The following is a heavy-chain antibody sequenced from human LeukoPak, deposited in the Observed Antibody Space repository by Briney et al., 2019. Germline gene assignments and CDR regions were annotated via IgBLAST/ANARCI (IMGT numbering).Heavy chain of an antibody. CDR1: GISFSNYV. CDR2: VSGSGGST. J-gene: IGHJ5*01. V-gene: IGHV3-23*01. D-gene: IGHD3-3*01. Sequence: PGGSLRLSCTTSGISFSNYVMSWVRQAPGKGLEWVSSVSGSGGSTYYANSVKGRFSISRDNSKNTVYLEMNSLRAEDRAVYYCATGGQNYDFWRFDFWGQGILVTVSS. CDR3: ATGGQNYDFWRFDF.